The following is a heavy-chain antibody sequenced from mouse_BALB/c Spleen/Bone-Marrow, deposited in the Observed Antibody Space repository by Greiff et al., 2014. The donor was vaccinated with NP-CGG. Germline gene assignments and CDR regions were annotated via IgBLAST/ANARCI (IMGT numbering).Heavy chain of an antibody. V-gene: IGHV2-6-7*01. CDR1: GFSLTGYG. CDR2: IWGDGST. Sequence: QVQLKESGPGLVAPSQSLSIPCTVSGFSLTGYGVNWVRQPPGKGLGWLGMIWGDGSTDYNSALKSRLSISKDNSKSQVFLKMNSLQTDDTARYYCASSTMITTGFAYWGQGTLVTVSA. J-gene: IGHJ3*01. D-gene: IGHD2-4*01. CDR3: ASSTMITTGFAY.